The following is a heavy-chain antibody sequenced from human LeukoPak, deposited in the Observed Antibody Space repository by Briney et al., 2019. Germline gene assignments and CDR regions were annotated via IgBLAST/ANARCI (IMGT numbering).Heavy chain of an antibody. Sequence: GGSLRLSCAASGFTVSSNYMSWVRQAPGEGLEWVSVIYSGGSTYYADSVKGRFTISRDNSKNTLYLQMNSLRAEDTAVYYCARDLDGHSDAFDIWGQGTMVTVSS. V-gene: IGHV3-66*02. CDR1: GFTVSSNY. CDR3: ARDLDGHSDAFDI. J-gene: IGHJ3*02. CDR2: IYSGGST.